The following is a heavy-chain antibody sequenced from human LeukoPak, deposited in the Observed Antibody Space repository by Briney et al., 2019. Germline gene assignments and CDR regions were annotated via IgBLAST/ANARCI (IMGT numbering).Heavy chain of an antibody. J-gene: IGHJ5*02. CDR3: AREEVKSFDN. CDR2: IKQDGSET. V-gene: IGHV3-7*03. CDR1: GFTFSNYW. Sequence: GGSLRLSCAASGFTFSNYWMTWVRQAPGKGLEWVANIKQDGSETYYVDSVKGRFTISRDDAKNSLYLQMNSLSAEDTAVYYCAREEVKSFDNWGQGTLVTVSS.